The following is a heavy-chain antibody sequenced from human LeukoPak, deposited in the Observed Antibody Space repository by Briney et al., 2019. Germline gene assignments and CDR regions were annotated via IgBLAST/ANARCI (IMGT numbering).Heavy chain of an antibody. D-gene: IGHD3-10*01. J-gene: IGHJ4*02. V-gene: IGHV3-33*08. CDR2: IWYDGSHK. CDR3: ARDLLLWFGELSGDSDY. CDR1: GLPIADFA. Sequence: GGSLRLSCVASGLPIADFAMHWVRQAPGKGLEWVAVIWYDGSHKYYADSVEGRFTISRDNSKNTLHLQMNSLRAEDTAVYYCARDLLLWFGELSGDSDYWGQGTLVTVSS.